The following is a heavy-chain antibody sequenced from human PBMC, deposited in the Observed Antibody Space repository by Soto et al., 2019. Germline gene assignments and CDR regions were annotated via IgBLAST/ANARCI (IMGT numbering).Heavy chain of an antibody. CDR2: INHSGST. CDR3: ARGYGPGDIGYYMDV. V-gene: IGHV4-34*01. J-gene: IGHJ6*03. Sequence: PSETLSLTCAVYGGSFSGYYWSWIRQPPGKGLEWIGEINHSGSTNYNPSLKSRVTISVDTSKNQFSLKLSSVTAADTAVYYCARGYGPGDIGYYMDVWGKGTTVTVSS. CDR1: GGSFSGYY. D-gene: IGHD4-17*01.